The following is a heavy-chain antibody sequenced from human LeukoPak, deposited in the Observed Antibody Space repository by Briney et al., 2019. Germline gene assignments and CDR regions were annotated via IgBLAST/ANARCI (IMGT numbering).Heavy chain of an antibody. V-gene: IGHV1-2*02. CDR1: GYTFTGYY. CDR3: ARVAYSSRVFEVGGAFDI. J-gene: IGHJ3*02. Sequence: GASVKVSCKASGYTFTGYYMHWVRQAPGQGLEWMGWINPNSGGTNYAQKFQGRVTMTRDTSISTAYMELSRLRSDDTAVYYCARVAYSSRVFEVGGAFDIWGQGTMVTVSS. CDR2: INPNSGGT. D-gene: IGHD6-13*01.